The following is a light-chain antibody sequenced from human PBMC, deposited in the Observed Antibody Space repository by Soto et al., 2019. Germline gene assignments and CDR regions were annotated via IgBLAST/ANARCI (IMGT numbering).Light chain of an antibody. Sequence: QSALTQPASVSGSPGQSITISCTGTSGDVGTYDLVSWYQHHPGAAPKLMVYEATRRPSGISNRFSGSKSGNTASLTISGLQAEDEAAYYCSSYTTSVTRVVFGGGTKLTVL. V-gene: IGLV2-14*02. CDR3: SSYTTSVTRVV. CDR1: SGDVGTYDL. J-gene: IGLJ2*01. CDR2: EAT.